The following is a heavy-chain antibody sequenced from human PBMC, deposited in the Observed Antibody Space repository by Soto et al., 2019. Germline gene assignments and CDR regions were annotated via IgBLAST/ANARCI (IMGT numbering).Heavy chain of an antibody. V-gene: IGHV4-39*01. CDR1: GGSIRNNYVY. CDR2: IYYGGST. D-gene: IGHD3-10*01. CDR3: ARPEAAHCCGSQFDP. J-gene: IGHJ5*02. Sequence: SETLPLTCAVSGGSIRNNYVYWGWIRQPPGKGLAWIGSIYYGGSTYYNPSLKSRVTISVDTSKNQFSLNLTSVTAADTAVYYCARPEAAHCCGSQFDPWGRGSLIVFSS.